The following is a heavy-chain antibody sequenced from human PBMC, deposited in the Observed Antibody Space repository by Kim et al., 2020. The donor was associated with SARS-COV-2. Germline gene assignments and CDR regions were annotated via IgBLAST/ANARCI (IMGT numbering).Heavy chain of an antibody. J-gene: IGHJ1*01. V-gene: IGHV3-23*01. CDR3: EASDD. CDR2: SYSGIRT. Sequence: SYSGIRTPSEDSVKGRFTISRDNSKSTLFLQMNSLGAEDTAVYYCEASDDWGQGSLVTVSS.